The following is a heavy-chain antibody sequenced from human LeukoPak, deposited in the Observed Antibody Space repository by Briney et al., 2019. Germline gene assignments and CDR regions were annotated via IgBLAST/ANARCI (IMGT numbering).Heavy chain of an antibody. Sequence: GGSLRLSCAASGFTFSSYSMNWVRQAPGKGLEWVSSISSSSSYIYYADSVKGRFTISRDNAKNSLYLQMNSLRAEDTAVYYCARGISSSWYGVDYWGQGTLVTVSS. CDR2: ISSSSSYI. CDR1: GFTFSSYS. J-gene: IGHJ4*02. D-gene: IGHD6-13*01. V-gene: IGHV3-21*01. CDR3: ARGISSSWYGVDY.